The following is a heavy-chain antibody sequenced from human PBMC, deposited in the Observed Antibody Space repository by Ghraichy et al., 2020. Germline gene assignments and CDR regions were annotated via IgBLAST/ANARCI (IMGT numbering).Heavy chain of an antibody. Sequence: ASVKVSCKASGYPFTDFGISWLRQAPGQGLEWMGWVSDYRPNRIYADEFQGRVTLVADRSTSTVYMELRSLRSDDTAVYYCARGPSDQYYDDNTGYYEIDYWGQGTQVTVSS. CDR2: VSDYRPNR. D-gene: IGHD3-22*01. V-gene: IGHV1-18*01. CDR3: ARGPSDQYYDDNTGYYEIDY. CDR1: GYPFTDFG. J-gene: IGHJ4*02.